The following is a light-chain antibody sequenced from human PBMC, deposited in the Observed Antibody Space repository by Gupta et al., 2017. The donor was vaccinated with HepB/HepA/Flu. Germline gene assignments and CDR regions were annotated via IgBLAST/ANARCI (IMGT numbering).Light chain of an antibody. CDR2: GNS. Sequence: QSVLTQPPSLSGPPGQRVTISCTGSSSNIGAGYDVHWYQQLPGTAPKLPIYGNSNRPSGVPDRFSGSKSGTSASLAITGLQAEDEADYYCQSYDSSLSGPDWVFGGGTKLTVL. V-gene: IGLV1-40*01. CDR1: SSNIGAGYD. J-gene: IGLJ3*02. CDR3: QSYDSSLSGPDWV.